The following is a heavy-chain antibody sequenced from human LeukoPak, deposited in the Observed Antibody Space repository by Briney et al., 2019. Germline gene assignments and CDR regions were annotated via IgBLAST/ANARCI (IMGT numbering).Heavy chain of an antibody. CDR1: GGSISSGGYS. J-gene: IGHJ4*02. CDR3: ATRKLGNDY. V-gene: IGHV4-30-4*07. D-gene: IGHD7-27*01. Sequence: PSETLSLTCAVSGGSISSGGYSWSWIRQPPGKGLEWIAYMYYTGNTYYNPSLKSRVTISVDTSKNQCSLKLSSVTAADTAMYYCATRKLGNDYWGQGTLVTVSS. CDR2: MYYTGNT.